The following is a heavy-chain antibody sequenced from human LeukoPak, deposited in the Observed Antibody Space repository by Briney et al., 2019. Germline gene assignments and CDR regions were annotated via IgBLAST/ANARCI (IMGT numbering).Heavy chain of an antibody. D-gene: IGHD3-22*01. CDR1: GFTFSNAW. J-gene: IGHJ4*02. Sequence: AGGSLRLSCAASGFTFSNAWMSWVRQAPGKGLEWVGRIKSKTDGGTTDYAAPVKGRFTISRDDSKNTLYLQMNSLKTEDTAVYYCTTELVGSSGYQIDYWGQGTLVTVSS. CDR2: IKSKTDGGTT. CDR3: TTELVGSSGYQIDY. V-gene: IGHV3-15*01.